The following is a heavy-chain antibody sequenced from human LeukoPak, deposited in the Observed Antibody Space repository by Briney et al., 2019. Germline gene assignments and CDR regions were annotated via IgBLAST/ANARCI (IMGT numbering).Heavy chain of an antibody. Sequence: GGSLRLSCAASGFTFSSYWMNWARQAPGKGLEWVASINHNGNVNYYVDSVKGRFTISRDNAKNSLYLQMSNLRAEDTAVYYCARDATRGGDNDYWGQGTRVIVSS. V-gene: IGHV3-7*03. J-gene: IGHJ4*02. D-gene: IGHD2-21*02. CDR2: INHNGNVN. CDR1: GFTFSSYW. CDR3: ARDATRGGDNDY.